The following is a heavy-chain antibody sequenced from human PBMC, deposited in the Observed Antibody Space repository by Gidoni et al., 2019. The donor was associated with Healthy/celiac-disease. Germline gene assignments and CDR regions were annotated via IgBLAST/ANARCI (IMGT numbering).Heavy chain of an antibody. D-gene: IGHD6-19*01. CDR2: ISGSGGST. Sequence: EVQLLESGGGLVQPGGSLRLSCAASGFTFSSYAMSWGRQAPGKGLEWVSAISGSGGSTYYADSVKGRFTISRDNSKNTLYLQMNSLRAEDTAVYYCAKGAAVAGSVGRRWFDPWGQGILVTVSS. CDR1: GFTFSSYA. V-gene: IGHV3-23*01. J-gene: IGHJ5*02. CDR3: AKGAAVAGSVGRRWFDP.